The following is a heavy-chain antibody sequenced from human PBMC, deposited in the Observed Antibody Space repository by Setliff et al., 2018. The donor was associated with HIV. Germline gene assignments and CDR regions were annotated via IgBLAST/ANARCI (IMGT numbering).Heavy chain of an antibody. V-gene: IGHV3-7*01. CDR3: ARDIWGSSWYSSALNDAFDI. J-gene: IGHJ3*02. D-gene: IGHD6-13*01. Sequence: GGSLRLSCAASGFTFSSHWMSWIRQAPGKGLEWVANIKQDGSEKYYVDSVKGRFTISRDNAKNSLYLQMNSLRAEDTAVYYCARDIWGSSWYSSALNDAFDIWGQGTMVTVSS. CDR2: IKQDGSEK. CDR1: GFTFSSHW.